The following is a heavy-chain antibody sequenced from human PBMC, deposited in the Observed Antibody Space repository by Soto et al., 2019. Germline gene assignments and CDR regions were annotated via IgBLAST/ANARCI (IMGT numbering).Heavy chain of an antibody. CDR2: INAGNGNT. Sequence: QVQLVQSGAEEKKPGASVKVSCKASGYTFTSYAMHWVRQAPGQRLEWMGWINAGNGNTKYSQKFQGRVTITRDTSASTAYMELSSLISEDTAVYYCARDTEVQLGDIWGQGTMVTVSS. CDR3: ARDTEVQLGDI. D-gene: IGHD6-6*01. J-gene: IGHJ3*02. V-gene: IGHV1-3*05. CDR1: GYTFTSYA.